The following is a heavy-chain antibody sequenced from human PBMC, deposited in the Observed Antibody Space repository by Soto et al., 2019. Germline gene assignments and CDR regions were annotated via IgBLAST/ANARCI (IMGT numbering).Heavy chain of an antibody. D-gene: IGHD6-13*01. CDR2: MRGSGGTT. CDR1: GFTFSSYA. Sequence: EGSLRLSCAASGFTFSSYAMRWVRQAPGQGLEWISTMRGSGGTTSYAAAVKGRFTISRKNSKNSRELQMNCLRAEDTVVYYCATDRRNTGYSSSCFNWFEPWGQGTLVTAAS. CDR3: ATDRRNTGYSSSCFNWFEP. J-gene: IGHJ5*02. V-gene: IGHV3-23*01.